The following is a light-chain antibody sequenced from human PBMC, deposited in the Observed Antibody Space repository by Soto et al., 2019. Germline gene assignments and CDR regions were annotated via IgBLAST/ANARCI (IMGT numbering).Light chain of an antibody. Sequence: DIVMTQSPLSLPVTPGEPASISCRSSQSLLHSNGYKYLDWYLQKPGQSPQLLIYLGSNRASGGPDRFSGSGSLTDFTLNISRVEAEDVGVYYCMQALQTPITFGQGTRLEIK. V-gene: IGKV2-28*01. CDR2: LGS. CDR3: MQALQTPIT. CDR1: QSLLHSNGYKY. J-gene: IGKJ5*01.